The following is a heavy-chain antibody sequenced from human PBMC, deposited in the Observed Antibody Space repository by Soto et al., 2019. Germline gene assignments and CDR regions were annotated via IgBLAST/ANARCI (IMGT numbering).Heavy chain of an antibody. V-gene: IGHV1-3*01. Sequence: QVQLVQSGAEVKKPGASVKVSCKASGYTFTSYTMHWVRQAPGQRLEWMGWITAGNGNTKYSQKFQGRVTITRDTSASTVYMELNSLTSEDTAVYYCARTAGPTPCDPWGQGTPVTVSS. CDR3: ARTAGPTPCDP. J-gene: IGHJ5*02. D-gene: IGHD6-19*01. CDR1: GYTFTSYT. CDR2: ITAGNGNT.